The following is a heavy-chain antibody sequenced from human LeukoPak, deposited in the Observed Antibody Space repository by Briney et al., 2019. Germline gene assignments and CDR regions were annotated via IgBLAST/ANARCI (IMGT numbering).Heavy chain of an antibody. CDR3: AKIYDVFNCKYYSYMDV. CDR2: ISESGTGR. Sequence: GGSLRLSCVGSGFILSNYALSWVRQAPGKGLEWVSGISESGTGRHYADSVKGRFTVSRDNPNNTLYLQMNSLRAEDAAVYYCAKIYDVFNCKYYSYMDVWGTGTTVTVSS. D-gene: IGHD5-24*01. V-gene: IGHV3-23*01. CDR1: GFILSNYA. J-gene: IGHJ6*03.